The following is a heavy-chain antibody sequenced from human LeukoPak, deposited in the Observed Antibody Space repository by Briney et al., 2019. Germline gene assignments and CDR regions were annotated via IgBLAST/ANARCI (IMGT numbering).Heavy chain of an antibody. D-gene: IGHD5-12*01. CDR2: IYSGGST. J-gene: IGHJ3*02. CDR3: ARDLRGGYNAFDI. Sequence: GGSLRLSCAASGFTVSSNYMSWVRQAPGKGLEWVSVIYSGGSTYYADSVKGRFTISRDNSKNTLYLRMNSLRAEDTAVYYCARDLRGGYNAFDIWGQGTMVTVSS. V-gene: IGHV3-53*01. CDR1: GFTVSSNY.